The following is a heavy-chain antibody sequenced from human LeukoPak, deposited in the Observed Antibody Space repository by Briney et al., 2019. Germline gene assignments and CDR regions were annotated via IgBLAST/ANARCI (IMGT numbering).Heavy chain of an antibody. Sequence: PSETLSLTCTVSGGSISSSSYYWGWIRQPPGKGLEWIGSIYYSGSTYYNPSLKSRVTISVDTSKNQFSLKLSSVTAADTAVYYCARQMVRGVRVPNWGQGTLVTVSS. CDR3: ARQMVRGVRVPN. D-gene: IGHD3-10*01. J-gene: IGHJ4*02. CDR1: GGSISSSSYY. CDR2: IYYSGST. V-gene: IGHV4-39*01.